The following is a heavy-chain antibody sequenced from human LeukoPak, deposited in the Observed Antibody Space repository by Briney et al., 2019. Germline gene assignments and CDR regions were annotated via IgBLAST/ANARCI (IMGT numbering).Heavy chain of an antibody. CDR3: ARDESGEKQQLVPEDDY. J-gene: IGHJ4*02. CDR1: GYTFTGYY. Sequence: ASVKVSCKASGYTFTGYYMHWVRQAPGQGLEWMGWINPNSGGTNYAQKFQGRVTMTRDTSISTAYMELSGLRSDDTAVYYCARDESGEKQQLVPEDDYWGQGTLVTVSS. D-gene: IGHD6-13*01. CDR2: INPNSGGT. V-gene: IGHV1-2*02.